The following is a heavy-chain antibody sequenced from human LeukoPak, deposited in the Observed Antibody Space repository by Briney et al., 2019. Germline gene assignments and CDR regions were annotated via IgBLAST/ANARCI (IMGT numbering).Heavy chain of an antibody. CDR1: GFTFSNYW. J-gene: IGHJ3*01. CDR3: ARSSYSSSSSV. D-gene: IGHD6-6*01. V-gene: IGHV3-74*01. Sequence: GGSLRLSCAASGFTFSNYWMHWVRQAPGKGLVWVSRINSDESTTTYADSAKGRFTISRDNAKNTLYLQMDSLRAEDTAVYYCARSSYSSSSSVWGQGTMVTVSS. CDR2: INSDESTT.